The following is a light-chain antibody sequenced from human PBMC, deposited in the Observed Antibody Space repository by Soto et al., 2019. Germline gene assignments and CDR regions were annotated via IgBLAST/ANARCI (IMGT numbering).Light chain of an antibody. J-gene: IGKJ2*01. CDR1: QSVSSSY. CDR3: QHYDNLPLFT. CDR2: DAS. Sequence: EIVLTQSPGTLSLSPGERATLSCRASQSVSSSYLAWYQQKPGQAPRLLIYDASRATGIPDRFSGSGSGTEFTLTISGLEPEDFAVYYCQHYDNLPLFTFGQGTRLEI. V-gene: IGKV3-20*01.